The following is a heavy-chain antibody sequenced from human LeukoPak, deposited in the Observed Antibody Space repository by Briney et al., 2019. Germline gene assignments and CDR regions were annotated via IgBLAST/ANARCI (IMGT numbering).Heavy chain of an antibody. J-gene: IGHJ4*02. Sequence: PGGSLRLSCAASGFTFHEYAMHWVRQAPGKGLEWVSGISWNSGSIGYAGSVKGRFTISRDNAKNSLYLQMNSLRAEDTALYYCARGLNGRLDYWGQGTLVTVSS. V-gene: IGHV3-9*01. CDR2: ISWNSGSI. D-gene: IGHD3-10*01. CDR3: ARGLNGRLDY. CDR1: GFTFHEYA.